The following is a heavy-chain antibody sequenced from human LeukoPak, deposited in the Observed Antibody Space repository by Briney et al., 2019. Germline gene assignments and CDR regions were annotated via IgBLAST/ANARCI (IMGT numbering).Heavy chain of an antibody. D-gene: IGHD3-22*01. Sequence: GASVKVSCKASGGTFSSYAITWVRQAPGQGLRWMGGIIPMFGAVNYAQKFQGRVTITADKSTGTAYMELSSLRSEDTAVYYCVRDYDISGPQKNFFDYWGQGTLVTVSS. CDR1: GGTFSSYA. CDR3: VRDYDISGPQKNFFDY. V-gene: IGHV1-69*06. J-gene: IGHJ4*02. CDR2: IIPMFGAV.